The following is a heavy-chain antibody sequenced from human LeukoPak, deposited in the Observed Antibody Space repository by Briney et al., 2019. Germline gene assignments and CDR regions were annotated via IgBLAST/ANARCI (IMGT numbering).Heavy chain of an antibody. CDR3: ARGPEPWSGYNRYYYYYMDV. Sequence: ASVKVSCKASGGTFSSYAISWVRQAPGQGLEWMGGIIPIFGTANYAQKFQGRVTITADESTSTAYMELSSLRSEDTAVYYCARGPEPWSGYNRYYYYYMDVWGKGTTVTVSS. CDR2: IIPIFGTA. V-gene: IGHV1-69*13. D-gene: IGHD3-3*01. CDR1: GGTFSSYA. J-gene: IGHJ6*03.